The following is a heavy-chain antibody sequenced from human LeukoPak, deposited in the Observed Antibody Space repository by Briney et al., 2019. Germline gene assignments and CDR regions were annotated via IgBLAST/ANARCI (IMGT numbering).Heavy chain of an antibody. CDR2: ISSSSSPI. J-gene: IGHJ4*02. V-gene: IGHV3-48*02. D-gene: IGHD6-13*01. Sequence: GGSLRLSWAAAGLTFSSYSMNWVRQAPGKGLGWVSYISSSSSPIYYADSVKGRFTISRDNAKNSLYLQMNSLRDEDTAVYYCARDKEGASSWYPFDYWGQGTLVTVSS. CDR3: ARDKEGASSWYPFDY. CDR1: GLTFSSYS.